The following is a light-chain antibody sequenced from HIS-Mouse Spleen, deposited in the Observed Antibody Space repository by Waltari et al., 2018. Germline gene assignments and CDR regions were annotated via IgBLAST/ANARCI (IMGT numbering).Light chain of an antibody. CDR2: EDS. J-gene: IGLJ2*01. V-gene: IGLV3-10*01. CDR3: YSTDSSGNHRV. Sequence: SYELTQPPSVSVSPGQTARITCSGDALPKKYAYLYRQKSGQAPVLVIYEDSKRPSGIPERFSGSSSGTMATLTISGAQVEDEADYYCYSTDSSGNHRVFGGGTKLTVL. CDR1: ALPKKY.